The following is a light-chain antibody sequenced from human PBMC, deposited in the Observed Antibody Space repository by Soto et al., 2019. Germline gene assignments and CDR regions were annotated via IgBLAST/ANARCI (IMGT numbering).Light chain of an antibody. CDR1: QTISSW. CDR2: KAS. V-gene: IGKV1-5*03. J-gene: IGKJ5*01. CDR3: HSRA. Sequence: EMQITRSPSSLAAYEGTPVTITCRASQTISSWLAWYQQKPGKAPKLLIYKASTLKSGVPSRFSGSGSGTEFTLTISSLQPDDFATYFCHSRAFAQGTRLEIK.